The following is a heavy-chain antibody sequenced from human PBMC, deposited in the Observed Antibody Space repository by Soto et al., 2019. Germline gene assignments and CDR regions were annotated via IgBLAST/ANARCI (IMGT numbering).Heavy chain of an antibody. CDR3: ARESNHYQNYFKN. V-gene: IGHV1-3*01. Sequence: ASVKVSCKTSGYPFPSFEVHWIRQAPGQRPEWMGGISNAGSGNTKYSQKFQDRLTITGDKRATTVYMTLSSLTSEDTATYYCARESNHYQNYFKNSGQVT. CDR1: GYPFPSFE. J-gene: IGHJ4*02. D-gene: IGHD2-2*01. CDR2: ISNAGSGNT.